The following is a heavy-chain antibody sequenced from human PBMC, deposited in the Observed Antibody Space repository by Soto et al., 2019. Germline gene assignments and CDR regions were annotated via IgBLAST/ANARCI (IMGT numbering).Heavy chain of an antibody. CDR1: GGSVSSSNW. D-gene: IGHD3-22*01. V-gene: IGHV4-4*02. CDR3: ASDYDSTSYYYF. Sequence: SETLSLTCAVSGGSVSSSNWWSWVRQAPGKGLEWIGEIYHSGSTNYNPSLKSRVTISVDKSKNQFTLKLSSVTAADTAIYYCASDYDSTSYYYFWGQGALV. J-gene: IGHJ4*02. CDR2: IYHSGST.